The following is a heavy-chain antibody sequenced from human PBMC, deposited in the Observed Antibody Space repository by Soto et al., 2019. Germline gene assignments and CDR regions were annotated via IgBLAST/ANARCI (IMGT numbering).Heavy chain of an antibody. CDR3: APPGGTADN. V-gene: IGHV3-23*01. J-gene: IGHJ4*02. Sequence: GGSLRLSCATSGFTFSRYPMTWVRQAPGKGLEWVSCISGSGDTTYYADAVRGRFTISRDNSKNTLYLQMNSLRAGETAVYYCAPPGGTADNWGQGTLVSVSS. CDR2: ISGSGDTT. CDR1: GFTFSRYP. D-gene: IGHD3-16*01.